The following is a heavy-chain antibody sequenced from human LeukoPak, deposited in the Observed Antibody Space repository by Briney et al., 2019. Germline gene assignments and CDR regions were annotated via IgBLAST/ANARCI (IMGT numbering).Heavy chain of an antibody. CDR3: ARVDTAMVGGYYYYGMDV. J-gene: IGHJ6*04. D-gene: IGHD5-18*01. Sequence: PSETLSLTCTVSGGSISSYYWSWIRQPPGKGLEWIGYIYYSGSTNYNPSLKSRVTISVDTSKNQFSLKLSSVTAADTAVYCCARVDTAMVGGYYYYGMDVWGKGTTVTVSS. CDR1: GGSISSYY. CDR2: IYYSGST. V-gene: IGHV4-59*01.